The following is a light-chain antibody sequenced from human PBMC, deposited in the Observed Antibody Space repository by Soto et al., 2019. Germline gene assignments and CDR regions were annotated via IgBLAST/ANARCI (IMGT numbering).Light chain of an antibody. CDR3: QQYNSYSPPFT. J-gene: IGKJ3*01. V-gene: IGKV1-5*01. CDR1: QSISSW. CDR2: DAS. Sequence: DIQMTQSPSTLSASVGDRVTITCRASQSISSWLAWYQQKPGKAPKLLIYDASSLESGVPSRFSGSGSGTEFTLTIRSLQPDDFAAYYCQQYNSYSPPFTFGPGTKVDIK.